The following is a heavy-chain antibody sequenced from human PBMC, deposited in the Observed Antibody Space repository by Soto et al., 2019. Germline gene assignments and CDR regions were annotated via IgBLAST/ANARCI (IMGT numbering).Heavy chain of an antibody. D-gene: IGHD2-2*01. J-gene: IGHJ6*02. CDR2: LSGSGGST. CDR1: GFTLRTYA. CDR3: ARGLLGYCMSTTCDAGRDYYYGLDV. Sequence: PGGSLRLSCPASGFTLRTYAMSWVRQAPGKGLEWVSGLSGSGGSTYYAHTVKGRFTTSRDNSKNMLYLQMNSLRAEDTAVYYCARGLLGYCMSTTCDAGRDYYYGLDVWGQGT. V-gene: IGHV3-23*01.